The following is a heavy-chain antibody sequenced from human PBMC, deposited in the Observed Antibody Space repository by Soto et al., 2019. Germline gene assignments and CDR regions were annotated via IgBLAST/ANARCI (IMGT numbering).Heavy chain of an antibody. Sequence: QVQLQESGPGLVKASQTLSLICHVSGESISSGGYYWSWIRHHPGKGLEGIGYIYDSASAHFNPSLMSRVTTSMETSKHHLAMNLSYVPAADTAVYDLARASSTSSSADYCCHGTPVTVSA. CDR3: ARASSTSSSADY. J-gene: IGHJ4*01. CDR2: IYDSASA. CDR1: GESISSGGYY. D-gene: IGHD6-6*01. V-gene: IGHV4-31*03.